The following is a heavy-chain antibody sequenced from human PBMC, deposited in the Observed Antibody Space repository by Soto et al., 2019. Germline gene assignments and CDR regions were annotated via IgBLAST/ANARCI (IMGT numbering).Heavy chain of an antibody. V-gene: IGHV3-23*01. CDR2: ISGSGGSK. Sequence: EVQLLESGGGLVQPGGSLRLSCAASGFTFSSYAMSWVRQAPGKGLEWVSAISGSGGSKYYADSVKGRFTISRDNSKNTMYMQMNSLRAEDTAVYYCAKGVVLMVYAMEFDYWGQGTLVTVSS. CDR1: GFTFSSYA. CDR3: AKGVVLMVYAMEFDY. D-gene: IGHD2-8*01. J-gene: IGHJ4*02.